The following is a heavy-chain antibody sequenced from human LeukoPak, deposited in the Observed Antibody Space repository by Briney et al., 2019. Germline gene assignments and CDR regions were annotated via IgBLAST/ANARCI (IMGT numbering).Heavy chain of an antibody. CDR3: ARGKTYGSGSGDTVGI. D-gene: IGHD3-10*01. V-gene: IGHV1-3*03. CDR1: GYSFNRYA. J-gene: IGHJ3*02. CDR2: INAGTGYT. Sequence: ASVNVSCKASGYSFNRYAMHWVRQAPGQRLEWMGWINAGTGYTKYSQDFQGSVTITRDTSANTAYMELSSLRSEDMAVYYCARGKTYGSGSGDTVGIWGQGTMVTVSS.